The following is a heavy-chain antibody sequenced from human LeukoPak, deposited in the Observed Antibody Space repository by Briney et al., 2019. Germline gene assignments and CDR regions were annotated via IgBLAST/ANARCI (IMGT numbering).Heavy chain of an antibody. CDR2: INPNDDIT. CDR3: ARIYSAYDL. Sequence: ASVMVSLTGSGYTFFVSYIYWVRQAPEPRLEWMGWINPNDDITSYAQKVQGMVTMTSDTSITTAHWDLSSLTSDDTAIYYCARIYSAYDLWGREPWSPSPQ. D-gene: IGHD5-12*01. CDR1: GYTFFVSY. J-gene: IGHJ5*02. V-gene: IGHV1-2*02.